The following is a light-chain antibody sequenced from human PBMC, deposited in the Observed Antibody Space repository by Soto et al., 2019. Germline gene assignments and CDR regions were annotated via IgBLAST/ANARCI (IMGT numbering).Light chain of an antibody. Sequence: DIQMAQSPASLSASVGDTVIITCRASQPVYTYLNWYQHKSGEAPKLLISTASSLQTGVPSRFSGSASGTESTLTISGLQPDDFATYYCQQSYSVPWTFGLGTKVDI. CDR2: TAS. V-gene: IGKV1-39*01. J-gene: IGKJ1*01. CDR1: QPVYTY. CDR3: QQSYSVPWT.